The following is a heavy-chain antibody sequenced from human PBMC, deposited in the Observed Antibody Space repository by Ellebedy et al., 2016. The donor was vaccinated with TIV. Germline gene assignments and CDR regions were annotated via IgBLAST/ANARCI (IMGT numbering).Heavy chain of an antibody. V-gene: IGHV4-59*01. Sequence: SETLSLXXAVSGGSISSYYWSWIRQPPGKGLEWIGYIYYSGSTNYNPSLKSRVTISVDTSKNQFSLKLSSVTAADTAVYYCARDPGLGYYYYGMDVWGQGTTVTVSS. CDR1: GGSISSYY. D-gene: IGHD7-27*01. J-gene: IGHJ6*02. CDR3: ARDPGLGYYYYGMDV. CDR2: IYYSGST.